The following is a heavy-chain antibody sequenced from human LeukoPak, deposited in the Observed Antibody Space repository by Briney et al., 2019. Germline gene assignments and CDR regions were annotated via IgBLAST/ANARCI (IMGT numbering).Heavy chain of an antibody. V-gene: IGHV1-2*02. Sequence: ASVKVSCKASGYTFTGYYMHWVRQAPGQGLEWMGWINPNSGGTNYAQKFQGRVTMTRDTSISTAYMELSRLRSDDTAVYYCARDLNREAVAGFDHWGQGTLVTVSS. CDR3: ARDLNREAVAGFDH. J-gene: IGHJ5*02. CDR2: INPNSGGT. D-gene: IGHD6-19*01. CDR1: GYTFTGYY.